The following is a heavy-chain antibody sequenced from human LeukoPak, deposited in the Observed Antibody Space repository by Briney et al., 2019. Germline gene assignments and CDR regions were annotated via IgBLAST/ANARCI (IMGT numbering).Heavy chain of an antibody. CDR2: IYYSGST. Sequence: SETLSLTCTVSGGSISSSSYYWGWIRQHPGKGLEWIGYIYYSGSTYYNPSLKSRVTISVDTSKNQFSLKLSSVTAADTAVYYCARVCTMDPTYYFDYWGQGTLVTVSS. CDR1: GGSISSSSYY. CDR3: ARVCTMDPTYYFDY. D-gene: IGHD3-10*01. J-gene: IGHJ4*02. V-gene: IGHV4-31*03.